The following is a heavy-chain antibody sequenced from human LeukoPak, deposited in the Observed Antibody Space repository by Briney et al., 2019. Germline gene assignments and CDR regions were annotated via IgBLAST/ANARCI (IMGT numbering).Heavy chain of an antibody. CDR2: ISSSSSYI. CDR1: GFTFSSYS. J-gene: IGHJ1*01. D-gene: IGHD3-22*01. V-gene: IGHV3-21*01. Sequence: GGSLRLSCAASGFTFSSYSMNWVRQAPGKGLESVSSISSSSSYIYYADSVKGRFTISRDNSKNTLYLQMNSLRAEDTAVYYCAREGYYDSSGYFFARREYFQHWGQGTLVTVSS. CDR3: AREGYYDSSGYFFARREYFQH.